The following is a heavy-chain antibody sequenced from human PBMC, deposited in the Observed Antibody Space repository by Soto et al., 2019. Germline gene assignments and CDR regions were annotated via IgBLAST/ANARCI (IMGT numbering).Heavy chain of an antibody. CDR1: GYTFTGYY. CDR2: INPSGGST. CDR3: ATEGDYYDSSGRRTHSFDF. V-gene: IGHV1-46*01. D-gene: IGHD3-22*01. Sequence: ASVKVSCKASGYTFTGYYMHWVRQAPGQGLEWMGIINPSGGSTSYAQKFQGRVTMTRDTSTSTVYMELSSLRSEDTAVYYCATEGDYYDSSGRRTHSFDFWGQGTLVTVSS. J-gene: IGHJ4*02.